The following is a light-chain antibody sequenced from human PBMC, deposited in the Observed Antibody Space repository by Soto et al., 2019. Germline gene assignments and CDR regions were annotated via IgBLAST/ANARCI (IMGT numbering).Light chain of an antibody. CDR2: DAS. Sequence: DIQMTQSPSTLSASVGDRVTITCRASQSISSWLAWYQQKPGKAPKLLIYDASSLESGVPSRFSGSGSGTEFTLTISSLQPDDFATYYCQQYNSYPVHFGQGNKLEIK. V-gene: IGKV1-5*01. J-gene: IGKJ2*01. CDR1: QSISSW. CDR3: QQYNSYPVH.